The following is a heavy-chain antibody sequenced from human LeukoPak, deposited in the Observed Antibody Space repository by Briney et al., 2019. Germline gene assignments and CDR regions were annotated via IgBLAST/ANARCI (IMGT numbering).Heavy chain of an antibody. CDR2: ISSSGNTI. J-gene: IGHJ4*02. CDR3: ARDQYYYDSSAPPLY. D-gene: IGHD3-22*01. V-gene: IGHV3-11*01. Sequence: GGSLRLSCAASGFSFSDYYMSWIRQAPGKGLEWVSYISSSGNTIYYADSVKGRFTFSRDNAKNSLYLQMNSLRAEDTAVYYCARDQYYYDSSAPPLYWGQGTLVTVSS. CDR1: GFSFSDYY.